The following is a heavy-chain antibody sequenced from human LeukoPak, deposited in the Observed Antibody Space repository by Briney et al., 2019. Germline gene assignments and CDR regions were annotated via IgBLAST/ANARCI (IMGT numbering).Heavy chain of an antibody. CDR2: INPNSGGT. V-gene: IGHV1-2*02. Sequence: PMASVKVSCKASGYTFTGYYMHWVRQAPGQGLEWMGWINPNSGGTNYAQKFQGRVTMTRDTSISTAYMELSRLRSDDTAVYYCASAVVAHYDYYYYGMDVWGQGTTVTVSS. CDR1: GYTFTGYY. CDR3: ASAVVAHYDYYYYGMDV. J-gene: IGHJ6*02. D-gene: IGHD2-15*01.